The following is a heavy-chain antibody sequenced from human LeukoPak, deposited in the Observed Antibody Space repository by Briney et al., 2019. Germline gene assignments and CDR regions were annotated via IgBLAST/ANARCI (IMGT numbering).Heavy chain of an antibody. J-gene: IGHJ3*02. CDR2: MNPNSGNT. V-gene: IGHV1-8*01. CDR3: ARCPVAMVRGVIIVDAFDI. D-gene: IGHD3-10*01. CDR1: GYTFTSYD. Sequence: ASVKVSCKASGYTFTSYDINWVRQATGQGLEWMGWMNPNSGNTGYAQKFQGRVTMTRNTSISTAYMELSSLRSEDTAVYYCARCPVAMVRGVIIVDAFDIWGQGTMVTVSS.